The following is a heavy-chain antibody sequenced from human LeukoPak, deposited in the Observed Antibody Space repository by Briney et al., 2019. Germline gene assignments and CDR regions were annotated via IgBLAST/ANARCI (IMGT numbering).Heavy chain of an antibody. Sequence: ASVTVSCKVSGYTLTELSMHWVRQAPGKGLEWMGGFDPEDGETIYAQKFQGRVTMTEDTSTDTAYMELSSLRSEDTAVYYCATAVIYDSSGYKLQWDAFDIWGQGTMVTVSS. CDR2: FDPEDGET. V-gene: IGHV1-24*01. CDR3: ATAVIYDSSGYKLQWDAFDI. CDR1: GYTLTELS. D-gene: IGHD3-22*01. J-gene: IGHJ3*02.